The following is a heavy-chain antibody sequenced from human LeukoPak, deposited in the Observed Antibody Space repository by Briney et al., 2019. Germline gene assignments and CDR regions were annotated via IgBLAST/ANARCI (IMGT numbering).Heavy chain of an antibody. CDR1: GFTFSDYY. CDR3: ARDRGPHSSSPNSGAFDI. D-gene: IGHD6-6*01. Sequence: GGSLRLSCAASGFTFSDYYMTWIRQAPGKGLEWVSYITSAGTIYNADSMKGRFTISRDNAKNSLYLQMNSLRAEDTAVYYCARDRGPHSSSPNSGAFDIWGQGTIVTVSS. J-gene: IGHJ3*02. CDR2: ITSAGTI. V-gene: IGHV3-11*04.